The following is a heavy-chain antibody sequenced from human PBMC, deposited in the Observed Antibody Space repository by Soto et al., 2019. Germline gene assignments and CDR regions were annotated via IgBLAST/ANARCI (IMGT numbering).Heavy chain of an antibody. J-gene: IGHJ4*02. D-gene: IGHD3-10*01. CDR3: ATALLLWFGDDPPRARY. Sequence: GASVKVSCKASGGTFSSYAISWVRQAPGKGLEWMGGFDPEDGETIYAQKFQGRVTMTEDTSTDTAYMELSSLRSEDTAVYYCATALLLWFGDDPPRARYWGQGTLVTVSS. CDR1: GGTFSSYA. V-gene: IGHV1-24*01. CDR2: FDPEDGET.